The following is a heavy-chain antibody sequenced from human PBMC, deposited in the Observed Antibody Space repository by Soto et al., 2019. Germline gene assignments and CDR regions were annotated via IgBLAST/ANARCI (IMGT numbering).Heavy chain of an antibody. J-gene: IGHJ4*02. D-gene: IGHD1-26*01. CDR3: ARKNGPNAGSPDFDY. CDR1: GYSFTNYW. V-gene: IGHV5-51*01. CDR2: IYPGDSDT. Sequence: PGESLKISCKGSGYSFTNYWIGWVRQMPGKGLELMGIIYPGDSDTRYSPSFQGQVTISADKSISTAYLQWSSLKASDTAMSYWARKNGPNAGSPDFDYWAKGPRVTVSS.